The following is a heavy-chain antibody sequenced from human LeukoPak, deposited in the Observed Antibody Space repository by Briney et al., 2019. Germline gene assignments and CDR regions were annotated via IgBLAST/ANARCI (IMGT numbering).Heavy chain of an antibody. J-gene: IGHJ3*02. D-gene: IGHD3-22*01. CDR1: GFTFSSYA. V-gene: IGHV3-23*01. Sequence: GGSLRLSCAASGFTFSSYAMSWVRQAPGKGLEWVSAISGSGGSTYYADSVKGRFTISRDNSKNTLYLQMNSLRAEDTAVYYCAKVSDSSGYFYWRGFDIGGQGRMASVSS. CDR2: ISGSGGST. CDR3: AKVSDSSGYFYWRGFDI.